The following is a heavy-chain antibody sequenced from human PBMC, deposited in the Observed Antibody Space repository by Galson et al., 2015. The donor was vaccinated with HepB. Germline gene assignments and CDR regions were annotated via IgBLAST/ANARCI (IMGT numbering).Heavy chain of an antibody. Sequence: CAISGDSVSTNSAGWHWIRQSPSRGLEWLGRTYYRSKWYNDYALSVKSRITINPDTSKNQFSLQLNSVTPEDTAVYYCAGSQNWAYDYWGQGSLVTVSS. V-gene: IGHV6-1*01. CDR1: GDSVSTNSAG. D-gene: IGHD7-27*01. CDR2: TYYRSKWYN. J-gene: IGHJ4*02. CDR3: AGSQNWAYDY.